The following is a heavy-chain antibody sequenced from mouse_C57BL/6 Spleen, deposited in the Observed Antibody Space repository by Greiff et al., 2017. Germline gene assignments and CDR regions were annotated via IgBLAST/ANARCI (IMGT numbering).Heavy chain of an antibody. V-gene: IGHV1-82*01. CDR1: GYAFSSSW. CDR3: ARSWDYYGSSTYAMDY. CDR2: IYPGDGDT. D-gene: IGHD1-1*01. J-gene: IGHJ4*01. Sequence: VQLVESGPELVKPGASVKISCKASGYAFSSSWMNWVKQRPGKGLEWIGRIYPGDGDTNYNGKFKGKATLTADKSSSTAYMQLSSLTSEDSAVYFCARSWDYYGSSTYAMDYWGQGTSVTVSS.